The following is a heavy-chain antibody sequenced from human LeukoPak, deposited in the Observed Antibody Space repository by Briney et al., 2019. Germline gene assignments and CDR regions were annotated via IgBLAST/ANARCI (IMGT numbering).Heavy chain of an antibody. V-gene: IGHV1-18*01. CDR3: ARGRITIFGVVINPLDY. D-gene: IGHD3-3*01. CDR2: ISEYKGNT. J-gene: IGHJ4*02. CDR1: GYTFTRYG. Sequence: ASVKVSCKASGYTFTRYGISWVRQAPGKGMEWMGWISEYKGNTNYAQKRQGRVTMTTDTSTSTAYMELRSLRSDDTAVYYCARGRITIFGVVINPLDYWGQGTLVTVSS.